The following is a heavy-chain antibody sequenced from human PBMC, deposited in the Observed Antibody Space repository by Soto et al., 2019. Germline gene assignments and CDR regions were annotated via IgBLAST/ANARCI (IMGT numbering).Heavy chain of an antibody. CDR3: ARHSNEYRKSLDY. J-gene: IGHJ4*02. D-gene: IGHD1-1*01. CDR1: GGSISGYY. V-gene: IGHV4-59*08. Sequence: QLHLQESGPGLVEPSETLSLTCTVSGGSISGYYWSWIRQPPGKGLEWIAYIYYSGSTNSNPSLKSRVTISVDTSKNQFSLKLSSVTAADTALYYCARHSNEYRKSLDYWGQGTLVTVSS. CDR2: IYYSGST.